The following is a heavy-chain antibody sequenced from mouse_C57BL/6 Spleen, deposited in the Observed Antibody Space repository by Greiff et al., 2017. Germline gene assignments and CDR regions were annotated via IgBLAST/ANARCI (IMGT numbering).Heavy chain of an antibody. CDR1: GYTFTSYW. Sequence: QVQLQQSGTELVKPGASVKLSCKASGYTFTSYWMHWVKQRPGQGLEWIGNIIPSNGGTNYNEKFKSKATLTVDKSSSTAYMQLSSLTSEDSAVYYCAREDYYGSSPDDWGQGTTLTVSS. D-gene: IGHD1-1*01. V-gene: IGHV1-53*01. CDR3: AREDYYGSSPDD. J-gene: IGHJ2*01. CDR2: IIPSNGGT.